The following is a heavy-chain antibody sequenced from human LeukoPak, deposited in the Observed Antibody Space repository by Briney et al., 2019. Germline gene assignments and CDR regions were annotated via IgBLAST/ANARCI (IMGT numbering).Heavy chain of an antibody. Sequence: GGSLRLSCAASGFTFSSNYMSWVRQAPGKGLEWVSVIYSGGSTYYADSVKGRFTISRDNSKNTLYLQMNSLRAEDTAVYYCARDLPTDGMDVWGQGTTVTVSS. CDR2: IYSGGST. J-gene: IGHJ6*02. CDR1: GFTFSSNY. CDR3: ARDLPTDGMDV. D-gene: IGHD4-11*01. V-gene: IGHV3-53*01.